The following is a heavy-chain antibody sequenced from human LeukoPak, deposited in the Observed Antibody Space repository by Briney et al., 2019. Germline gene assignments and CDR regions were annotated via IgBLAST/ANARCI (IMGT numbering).Heavy chain of an antibody. CDR3: AKDWVGMVRGVISYYFDY. D-gene: IGHD3-10*01. V-gene: IGHV3-74*01. Sequence: GGSLRLSCAASGFTFSTYWMHWVRQAPGKGPVWVSGTNSDGSSTRYADSVKGRFTISRDNSKNTLYLQMNRLRGEDTAVYYCAKDWVGMVRGVISYYFDYWGQGTLVTVSS. CDR1: GFTFSTYW. J-gene: IGHJ4*02. CDR2: TNSDGSST.